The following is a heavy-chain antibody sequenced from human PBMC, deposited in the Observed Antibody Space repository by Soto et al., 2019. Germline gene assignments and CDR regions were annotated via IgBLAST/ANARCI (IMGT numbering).Heavy chain of an antibody. J-gene: IGHJ4*02. Sequence: EVQLLESGGGVARPGGSLRLSCATSGFTFSSNSMNWVRQVPGKRLEWVSRIGAGDDTTYYTDSVEGRFTISRDDSKGTLYLQMNSLKVEDTANYFCVMRAGDYWGQGTLVTVSS. CDR2: IGAGDDTT. V-gene: IGHV3-23*01. CDR1: GFTFSSNS. D-gene: IGHD3-16*01. CDR3: VMRAGDY.